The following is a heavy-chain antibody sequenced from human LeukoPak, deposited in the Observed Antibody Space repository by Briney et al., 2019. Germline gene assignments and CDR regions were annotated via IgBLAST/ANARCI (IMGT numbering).Heavy chain of an antibody. V-gene: IGHV4-59*01. D-gene: IGHD2-21*02. J-gene: IGHJ5*02. CDR3: ARAPWAYCGGDCPSSWFDP. CDR1: GGSISSYY. Sequence: KPSETLSLTCTVSGGSISSYYWSWIRQPPGKGLEWIGYIYYSGSTNYNPSLKSRVTISVDTSKNQFSLKLSSVTAADTAVYYCARAPWAYCGGDCPSSWFDPWGQGTLVTVSS. CDR2: IYYSGST.